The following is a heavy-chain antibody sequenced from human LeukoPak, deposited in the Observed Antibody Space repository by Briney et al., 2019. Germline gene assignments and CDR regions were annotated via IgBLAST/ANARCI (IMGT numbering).Heavy chain of an antibody. Sequence: GGSLRLSCAASGITFSSYWMSWVRQAPGKGLEWVANIKQDGSEKYYVDSVKGRYTISRDNAKNSLYLQMNSLRAEDTALYYCARLPHDYWGQGTLVTVSS. CDR3: ARLPHDY. CDR2: IKQDGSEK. V-gene: IGHV3-7*04. CDR1: GITFSSYW. J-gene: IGHJ4*02.